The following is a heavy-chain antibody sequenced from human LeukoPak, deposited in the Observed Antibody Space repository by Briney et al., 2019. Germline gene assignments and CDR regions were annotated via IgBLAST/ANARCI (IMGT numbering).Heavy chain of an antibody. CDR1: GYTFTSNY. D-gene: IGHD3-3*01. J-gene: IGHJ4*02. Sequence: ASVKVSCKAFGYTFTSNYMHWVRQAPGQGPEWIGVISPSGGSTTYAQKFQGRVTMPRHTSISTAYMELSRLRSDDTAVYYCARTGEVTIFGVVIMGGSALSHWGQGTLVTVSS. V-gene: IGHV1-46*01. CDR2: ISPSGGST. CDR3: ARTGEVTIFGVVIMGGSALSH.